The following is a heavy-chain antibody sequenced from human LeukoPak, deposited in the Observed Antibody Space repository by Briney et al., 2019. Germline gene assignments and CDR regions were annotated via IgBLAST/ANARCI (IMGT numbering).Heavy chain of an antibody. CDR1: GFTFSSYS. D-gene: IGHD5-18*01. V-gene: IGHV3-21*04. CDR2: ISSSSSYI. CDR3: ANSGYSYGSRDY. Sequence: GGSLRLSCAASGFTFSSYSMYWVRQAPGKGLEWVSSISSSSSYIYYADSVKGRFTISRDNSKNTLYLQMNSLRAEDTAVYYCANSGYSYGSRDYWGQGTLVTVSS. J-gene: IGHJ4*02.